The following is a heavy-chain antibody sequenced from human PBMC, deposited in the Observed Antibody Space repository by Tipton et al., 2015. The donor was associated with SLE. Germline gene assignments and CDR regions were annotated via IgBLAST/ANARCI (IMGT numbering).Heavy chain of an antibody. CDR3: ARELRLPKYFDY. D-gene: IGHD5-12*01. CDR2: IYYSGST. J-gene: IGHJ4*02. Sequence: GLVKPSETLSLTCTVSGGSVSSGSYYWSWIRQPPGKGLEWIGYIYYSGSTNYNPSLKSRVTISVDTSKNQFSLKLSSVTAADTAVYYCARELRLPKYFDYWGQGTLVTVSS. CDR1: GGSVSSGSYY. V-gene: IGHV4-61*01.